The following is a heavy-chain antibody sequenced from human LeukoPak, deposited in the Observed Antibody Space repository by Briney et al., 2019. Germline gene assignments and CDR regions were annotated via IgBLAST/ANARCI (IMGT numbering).Heavy chain of an antibody. Sequence: PSETLSLTCAVYGGSFSGYYWSWIRQPPGKGLEWIGEINHSGSTNYNPSLKSRVTISVDTPKNQFSLKLSSVTAADTAVYYCARLVVVPGGYDYWGQGTLVTVSS. D-gene: IGHD2-2*01. CDR1: GGSFSGYY. J-gene: IGHJ4*02. CDR3: ARLVVVPGGYDY. V-gene: IGHV4-34*01. CDR2: INHSGST.